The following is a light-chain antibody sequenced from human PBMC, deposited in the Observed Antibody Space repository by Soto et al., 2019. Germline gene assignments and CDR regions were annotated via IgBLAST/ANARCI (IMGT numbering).Light chain of an antibody. J-gene: IGKJ2*01. CDR1: QSVGSN. CDR3: LQYNNWPEYT. CDR2: DTS. V-gene: IGKV3D-15*01. Sequence: EMVMTQSPDTLSVSPGERATLSCRASQSVGSNLAWYQQKPGQAPRLLIYDTSTRATGIPVRFSGSGFGTEFTLTISSLQSEDFAVYYCLQYNNWPEYTFGQGTKVDIK.